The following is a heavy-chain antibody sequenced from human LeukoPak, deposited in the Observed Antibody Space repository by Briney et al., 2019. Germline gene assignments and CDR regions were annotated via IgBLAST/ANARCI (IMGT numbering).Heavy chain of an antibody. CDR1: GGSFSGYY. J-gene: IGHJ4*02. V-gene: IGHV4-34*01. D-gene: IGHD2-2*01. Sequence: SETLSLTCAVYGGSFSGYYWSWIRQPPGKGLEWIGEINHSGSTNYNPSLKRRVTISVDTSKNQFSLKVSSVTAADTAVYYWALLGYCSSTSCRFDYWAQGTLVTVSS. CDR3: ALLGYCSSTSCRFDY. CDR2: INHSGST.